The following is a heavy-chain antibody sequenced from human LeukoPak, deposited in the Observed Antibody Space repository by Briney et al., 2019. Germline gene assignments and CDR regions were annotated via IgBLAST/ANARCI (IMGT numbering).Heavy chain of an antibody. V-gene: IGHV3-74*01. Sequence: GGSLRLSCAASGFPFNNYWMHWVRQAPGKGLVWVSSINTDGRTTRCAASVQGRFTISRDSAKNTLYLQMNSLRVDDTAVYYCARAGASGWYAAGWFDPWGQGTLVTVSS. J-gene: IGHJ5*02. D-gene: IGHD6-19*01. CDR3: ARAGASGWYAAGWFDP. CDR1: GFPFNNYW. CDR2: INTDGRTT.